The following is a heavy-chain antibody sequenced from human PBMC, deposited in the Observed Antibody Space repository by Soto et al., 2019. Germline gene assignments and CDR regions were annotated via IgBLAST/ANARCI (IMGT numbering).Heavy chain of an antibody. V-gene: IGHV1-8*01. J-gene: IGHJ4*02. CDR2: MNPNSGNT. D-gene: IGHD2-8*01. Sequence: QVQLVQSGAEVKKPGASVKVSCKASGYTFTSYDINWVRQATGQGLEWMGWMNPNSGNTGYAQKFQGRVTMTRNTSISTAYIELSSLRSEDTAVYYCARGGIVLMVYATQPFDYWGQGTLVTVSS. CDR3: ARGGIVLMVYATQPFDY. CDR1: GYTFTSYD.